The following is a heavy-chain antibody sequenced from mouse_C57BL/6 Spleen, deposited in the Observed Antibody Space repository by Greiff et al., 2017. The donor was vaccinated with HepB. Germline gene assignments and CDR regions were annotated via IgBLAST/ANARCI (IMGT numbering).Heavy chain of an antibody. D-gene: IGHD1-1*01. V-gene: IGHV1-82*01. CDR1: GYAFSSSW. Sequence: VQLQQSGPELVKPGASVKISCKASGYAFSSSWMNWVKQRPGKGLEWIGRIYPGDGDTNYNGKFKGKATLTADKSSSTAYMQLSSLTSEDSAVYFCARGGYGSSLFDYWGQGTTLTVSS. J-gene: IGHJ2*01. CDR3: ARGGYGSSLFDY. CDR2: IYPGDGDT.